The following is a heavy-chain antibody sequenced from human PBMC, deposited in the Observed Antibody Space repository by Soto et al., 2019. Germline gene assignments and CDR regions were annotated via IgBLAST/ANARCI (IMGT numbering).Heavy chain of an antibody. J-gene: IGHJ6*02. CDR3: AREDDTSGRSGVDHFSYFYGMDV. V-gene: IGHV3-7*03. CDR2: INQDAHET. D-gene: IGHD6-19*01. CDR1: GFTFSAYW. Sequence: EVQLVESGGTLVQPGGSLRLSCAASGFTFSAYWMSWVRQAPGRGLEWVANINQDAHETNYVDSLRGRVTISRDNAHNSLDLNMSSLRVEDTAVYYCAREDDTSGRSGVDHFSYFYGMDVWGQGTTVTVSS.